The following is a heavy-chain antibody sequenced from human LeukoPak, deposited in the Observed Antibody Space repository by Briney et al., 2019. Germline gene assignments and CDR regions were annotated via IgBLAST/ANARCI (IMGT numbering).Heavy chain of an antibody. CDR1: GFIVSSNY. J-gene: IGHJ4*02. Sequence: GGSLRLSCAASGFIVSSNYMSWVRQAPGKGLEWVSAFSGSGGSTYYADSVKGRFTISRDNSKNTLYLQMNSLRAEDRAVYYCARSGLSRFDYWGQGTLVTVSS. CDR2: FSGSGGST. CDR3: ARSGLSRFDY. D-gene: IGHD4/OR15-4a*01. V-gene: IGHV3-23*01.